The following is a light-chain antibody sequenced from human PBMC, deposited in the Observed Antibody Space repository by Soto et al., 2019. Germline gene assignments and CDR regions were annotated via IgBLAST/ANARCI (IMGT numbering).Light chain of an antibody. CDR3: QQYGSSPPIT. CDR1: HSVSSSY. V-gene: IGKV3-20*01. Sequence: ELVLPQSPGTLSLSPGESATLSCRASHSVSSSYLAWYQQKPGQAPRLLIYGASSRATGIPDRFSGSGSGTDFTITISRLEPEDFAVYYCQQYGSSPPITFGQGTRLEIK. J-gene: IGKJ5*01. CDR2: GAS.